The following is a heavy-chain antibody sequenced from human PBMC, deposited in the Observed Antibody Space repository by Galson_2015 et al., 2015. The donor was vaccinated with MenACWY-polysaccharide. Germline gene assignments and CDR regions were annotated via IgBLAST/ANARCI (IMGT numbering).Heavy chain of an antibody. V-gene: IGHV3-23*01. CDR2: ISSSGGNT. CDR3: ARQTARRYSAALDI. Sequence: SLRLSCAASGFTFRTYAMNWVRQAPGKGLEWVSTISSSGGNTYYADSVKGRFTISRDNSKNTLYLQMNSLRAEDTAVYYCARQTARRYSAALDIWGQGTMVTVSS. J-gene: IGHJ3*02. D-gene: IGHD1-14*01. CDR1: GFTFRTYA.